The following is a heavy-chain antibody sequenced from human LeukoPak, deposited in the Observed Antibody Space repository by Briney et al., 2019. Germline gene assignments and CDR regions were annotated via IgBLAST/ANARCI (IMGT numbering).Heavy chain of an antibody. Sequence: SETLSLTCTVSGGSISSYYWSWIRQPAGKGLEWIGRIYTSGSTNYNPSLKSRVTISVDTSKNQFSLKLSSVTAADTAVYYCARCPKLWFGELNAFDIWGQGTMVTVSS. CDR1: GGSISSYY. CDR2: IYTSGST. J-gene: IGHJ3*02. D-gene: IGHD3-10*01. CDR3: ARCPKLWFGELNAFDI. V-gene: IGHV4-4*07.